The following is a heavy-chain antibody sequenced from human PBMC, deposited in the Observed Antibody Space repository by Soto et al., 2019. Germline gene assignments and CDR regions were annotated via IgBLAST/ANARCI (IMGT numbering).Heavy chain of an antibody. CDR1: GTTFSTHG. D-gene: IGHD1-1*01. CDR3: ARSGGTYDFDH. J-gene: IGHJ4*02. V-gene: IGHV1-69*01. Sequence: QVQLVQSGAEVRKPGSSVNVSCKASGTTFSTHGIHWVRQAPGQGLEWMGGFVPMFSSSNYAQKFQGRLTIVADESTNSAYMELSSLRADDSAIYYCARSGGTYDFDHGGQGTLVTVSS. CDR2: FVPMFSSS.